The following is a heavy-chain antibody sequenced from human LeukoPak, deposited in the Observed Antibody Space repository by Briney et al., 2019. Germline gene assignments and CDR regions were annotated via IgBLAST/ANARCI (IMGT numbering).Heavy chain of an antibody. J-gene: IGHJ4*02. CDR1: GFTFSSYW. V-gene: IGHV3-74*01. CDR2: IKGDGSST. CDR3: ARDGYSFGHDFDY. Sequence: GGSLRLSCAASGFTFSSYWMLWPRPPPGKGLVWVSRIKGDGSSTRYADSVKGRFTISRDNAKNTLYLQMNSLRAEDTAVYYCARDGYSFGHDFDYWGQGTLVTVSS. D-gene: IGHD5-18*01.